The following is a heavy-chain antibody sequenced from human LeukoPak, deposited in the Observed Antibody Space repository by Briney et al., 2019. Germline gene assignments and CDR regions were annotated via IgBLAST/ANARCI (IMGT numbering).Heavy chain of an antibody. CDR3: SRDDGPFGGVRFDH. CDR1: GYTFTAYG. CDR2: ISANNGNT. D-gene: IGHD3-16*01. V-gene: IGHV1-18*01. Sequence: ASVKVSCKASGYTFTAYGISWVRQAPGQGLEWMGWISANNGNTDYAQKVQGRVTMTRDTSTSTAYMELRSLRYDDTAVYYCSRDDGPFGGVRFDHWGQGTLVTVSS. J-gene: IGHJ4*02.